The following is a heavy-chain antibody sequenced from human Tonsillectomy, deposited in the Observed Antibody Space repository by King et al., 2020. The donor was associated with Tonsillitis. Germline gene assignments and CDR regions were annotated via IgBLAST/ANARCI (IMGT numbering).Heavy chain of an antibody. J-gene: IGHJ6*02. Sequence: QLVQSGAEVKKPGASVKVSCKASGYTFTSYYMHWVRQAPGQGLEWMGIINPSGGSTSYAQKFQGRVTMTRDTSTSTVYMELSSLRSEDTAVYYCARDSHGEPISRGTMDVWGQGTTVPVSS. V-gene: IGHV1-46*03. CDR3: ARDSHGEPISRGTMDV. D-gene: IGHD1-26*01. CDR1: GYTFTSYY. CDR2: INPSGGST.